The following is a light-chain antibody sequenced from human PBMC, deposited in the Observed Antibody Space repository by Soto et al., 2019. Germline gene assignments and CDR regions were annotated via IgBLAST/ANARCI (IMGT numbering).Light chain of an antibody. CDR1: SSDVGGYNY. V-gene: IGLV2-14*01. CDR3: SSYTSSSTLEV. CDR2: DVS. Sequence: QSVLTQPASVSGSPGQSITISCTGTSSDVGGYNYVSWYQQHPGKAPKLMIYDVSNRPSGVSNRFSGSKSGNTASLTISGLQAADEADYSCSSYTSSSTLEVFGTGTKVTVL. J-gene: IGLJ1*01.